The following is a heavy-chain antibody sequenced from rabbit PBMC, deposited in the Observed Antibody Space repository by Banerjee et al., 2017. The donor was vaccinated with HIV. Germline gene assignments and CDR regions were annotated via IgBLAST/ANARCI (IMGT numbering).Heavy chain of an antibody. D-gene: IGHD6-1*01. V-gene: IGHV1S45*01. CDR2: IYAGNSGST. CDR3: ARAGAGYAGYGYAIFGL. CDR1: GFSFSSNDW. Sequence: QEQLEESGGDLVKPEGSLTLTCTASGFSFSSNDWICWVRQAPGKGLEWIACIYAGNSGSTYYASWAKGRFTISKTSSTTVTLQMTSLTAADTATYFCARAGAGYAGYGYAIFGLWGQGTLVTVS. J-gene: IGHJ3*01.